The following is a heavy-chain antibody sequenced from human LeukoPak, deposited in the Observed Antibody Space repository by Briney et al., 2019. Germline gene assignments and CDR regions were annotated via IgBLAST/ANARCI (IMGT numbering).Heavy chain of an antibody. J-gene: IGHJ6*03. D-gene: IGHD2/OR15-2a*01. V-gene: IGHV1-18*01. CDR2: ISAYNGNT. CDR1: GYTFTSYG. Sequence: ASVKVSCKASGYTFTSYGISWVRQAPGQGREWMGWISAYNGNTNYAQKLQGRVTMTTDTSTSTAYMELRSLRSDDTAVYYCARFAHEGHWDFPYYYYYYMDVWGKGTTVTISS. CDR3: ARFAHEGHWDFPYYYYYYMDV.